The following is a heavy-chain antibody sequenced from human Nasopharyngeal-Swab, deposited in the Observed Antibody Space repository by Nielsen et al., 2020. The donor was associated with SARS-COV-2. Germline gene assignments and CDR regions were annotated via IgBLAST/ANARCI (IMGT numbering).Heavy chain of an antibody. CDR2: IYYSGRT. CDR3: ARISPRKDSSLDY. CDR1: GGSISSSSYY. V-gene: IGHV4-39*01. Sequence: SETLSLTCTVSGGSISSSSYYWGWIRQPPGKGLVWFGSIYYSGRTYYNPSLKSRVTISVDTSKNQFSLKLSSVTAADTAVYYCARISPRKDSSLDYWGQGTLVTVSS. D-gene: IGHD6-6*01. J-gene: IGHJ4*02.